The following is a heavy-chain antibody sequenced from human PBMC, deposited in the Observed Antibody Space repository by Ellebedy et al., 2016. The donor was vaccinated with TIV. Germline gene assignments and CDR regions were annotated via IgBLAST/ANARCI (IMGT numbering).Heavy chain of an antibody. CDR1: GGSISSDY. D-gene: IGHD3-9*01. CDR2: INYSGST. Sequence: MPSETLSLTCSVPGGSISSDYWSWIRQPPGKGLEWIGNINYSGSTNYNPSLKSRVGITVDTSKEQFSLKLSSVTAADTAVYFRAREYDVLTGFDYWGQGTLVTVSS. V-gene: IGHV4-59*01. J-gene: IGHJ4*02. CDR3: AREYDVLTGFDY.